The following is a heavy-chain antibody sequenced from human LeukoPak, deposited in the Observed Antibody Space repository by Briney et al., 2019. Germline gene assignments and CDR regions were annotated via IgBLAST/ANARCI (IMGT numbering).Heavy chain of an antibody. Sequence: GGSLRLSCAASGFTFSSYAMSWVRQAPGKGLEWVSAISGSGGSTYYADPVKGRFTISRDNSKNTLYLQMNSLRAEDTAVYYCAKDPDSWFYTYFDYWGQGTLVTVSS. D-gene: IGHD3-10*01. J-gene: IGHJ4*02. V-gene: IGHV3-23*01. CDR2: ISGSGGST. CDR1: GFTFSSYA. CDR3: AKDPDSWFYTYFDY.